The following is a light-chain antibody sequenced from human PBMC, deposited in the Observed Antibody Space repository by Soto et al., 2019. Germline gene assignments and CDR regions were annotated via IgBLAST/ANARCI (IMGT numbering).Light chain of an antibody. V-gene: IGLV2-14*03. J-gene: IGLJ1*01. CDR3: SSYTSSSTLLYV. CDR2: DVS. Sequence: QSVRAQPASVSGSPGQSITISCTGTSSDVGAYDFVSWYQQHPDKAPKLMIYDVSNRPSGVSNRFSGSKSGNTASLTISGLQAEDEANYYCSSYTSSSTLLYVFGTGTKVTVL. CDR1: SSDVGAYDF.